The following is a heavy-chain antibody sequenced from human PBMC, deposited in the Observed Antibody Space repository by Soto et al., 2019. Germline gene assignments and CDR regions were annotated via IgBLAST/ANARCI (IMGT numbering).Heavy chain of an antibody. CDR1: GFTFSMYS. V-gene: IGHV3-7*03. CDR3: ARDHLILPAHDFFYGSDV. CDR2: IPQDGVDG. D-gene: IGHD2-21*02. J-gene: IGHJ6*02. Sequence: GGSLRLSCEVSGFTFSMYSMSWVRQSPGKGLEWVAKIPQDGVDGHYADSVKGRFIISRDNGKNSLHLQLNNLRAEDTAVYYCARDHLILPAHDFFYGSDVWGRGATVTVSS.